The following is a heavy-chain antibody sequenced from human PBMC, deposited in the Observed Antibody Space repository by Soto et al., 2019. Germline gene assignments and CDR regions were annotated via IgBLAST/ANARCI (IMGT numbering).Heavy chain of an antibody. V-gene: IGHV3-21*01. Sequence: GGSLRLSCAASGFTFSSYSMNWVRQAPGKGLEWVSSISSSSSYIYYADSVKGRFTISRDNAKNSLYLQMNSLRAEDTAVYYCARDLGGYYRHFDYWGQGTLVNVSS. CDR3: ARDLGGYYRHFDY. CDR2: ISSSSSYI. J-gene: IGHJ4*02. D-gene: IGHD3-22*01. CDR1: GFTFSSYS.